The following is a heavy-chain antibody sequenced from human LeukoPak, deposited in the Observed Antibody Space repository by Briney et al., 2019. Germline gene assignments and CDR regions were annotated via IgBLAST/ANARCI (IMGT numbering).Heavy chain of an antibody. CDR3: AIGRGGQQLGDY. V-gene: IGHV5-51*01. CDR1: EYSFPNYC. D-gene: IGHD6-13*01. J-gene: IGHJ4*02. CDR2: IYPYDSDT. Sequence: GESLKISCKHSEYSFPNYCLGWVRQMPGKGLEWMGIIYPYDSDTRYSPSFQGQVTISAAKSISTAYLQCSSLKASDTAVYYCAIGRGGQQLGDYWGQGTLVTVSS.